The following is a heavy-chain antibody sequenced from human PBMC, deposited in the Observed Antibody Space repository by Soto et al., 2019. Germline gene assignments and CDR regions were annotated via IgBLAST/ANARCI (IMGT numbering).Heavy chain of an antibody. CDR1: GDSFSRYY. CDR3: ARGGSTIAEAGKFDS. D-gene: IGHD2-2*01. CDR2: IYYTGST. V-gene: IGHV4-59*03. Sequence: QVQLQESGPGLVKPSETLTLTCIVSGDSFSRYYWSWIRQSPGKGLEWIGFIYYTGSTNFNPPLNIRVRLSIDTSNKQVYRKLNSVTDADTAVYCCARGGSTIAEAGKFDSWGQGNLVIVSS. J-gene: IGHJ5*01.